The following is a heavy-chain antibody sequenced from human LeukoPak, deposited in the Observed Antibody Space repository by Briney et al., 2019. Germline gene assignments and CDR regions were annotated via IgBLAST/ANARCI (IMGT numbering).Heavy chain of an antibody. J-gene: IGHJ6*03. V-gene: IGHV7-4-1*02. Sequence: GASVKVSCKASGYTFISYAMNWVRQAPGQGLEWMGWINTNTGNPTYAQGFTGRFVFSLDTSVSTAYLQISSLKAEDTAVYYCASPNGDYSGYYYYMDVWGKGTTVTVSS. CDR1: GYTFISYA. CDR3: ASPNGDYSGYYYYMDV. D-gene: IGHD4-17*01. CDR2: INTNTGNP.